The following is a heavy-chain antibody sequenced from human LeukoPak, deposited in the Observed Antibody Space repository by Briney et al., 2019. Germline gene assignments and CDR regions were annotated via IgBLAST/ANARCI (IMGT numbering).Heavy chain of an antibody. CDR2: INPDGSST. CDR1: GFTFRTYW. Sequence: GGSLRLSCVASGFTFRTYWMHWVRQVPGKGPVWLSRINPDGSSTTYADSVKGRFTISRDNAKNMLYLQINSLRVEDTAIYYCARGGKSEPTAMPTWGQGSLVVVSS. J-gene: IGHJ5*02. D-gene: IGHD2-2*01. V-gene: IGHV3-74*01. CDR3: ARGGKSEPTAMPT.